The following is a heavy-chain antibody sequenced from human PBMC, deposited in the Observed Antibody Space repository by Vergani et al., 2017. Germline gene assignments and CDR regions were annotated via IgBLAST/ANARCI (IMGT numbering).Heavy chain of an antibody. D-gene: IGHD3-3*01. Sequence: QVQLVQSGAEVKKPGSSVKVSCKASGGTFSSYAISWVRQAPGQGLEWMGGINPIFGTAKYAQKFQGRVTITADESTSTAYMELSSLRSEDTAVYYCAQSARFLENYYXMDVWGKGTTVTVSS. CDR1: GGTFSSYA. CDR3: AQSARFLENYYXMDV. CDR2: INPIFGTA. J-gene: IGHJ6*03. V-gene: IGHV1-69*01.